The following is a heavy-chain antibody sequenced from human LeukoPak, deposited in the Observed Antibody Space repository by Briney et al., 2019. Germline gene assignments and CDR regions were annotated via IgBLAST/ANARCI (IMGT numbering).Heavy chain of an antibody. V-gene: IGHV3-20*01. CDR3: ARDRCSSTSCYNTPNWFDP. CDR1: GFKFDDYG. CDR2: INWNGGSR. J-gene: IGHJ5*02. Sequence: GGSLRLSCAAPGFKFDDYGMSWVRQVPGKGLEWVSGINWNGGSRGYADSVKGRFTISRDNAKNSVYLQMNSLRSEDTAFYHCARDRCSSTSCYNTPNWFDPWGQGTLVTVSS. D-gene: IGHD2-2*02.